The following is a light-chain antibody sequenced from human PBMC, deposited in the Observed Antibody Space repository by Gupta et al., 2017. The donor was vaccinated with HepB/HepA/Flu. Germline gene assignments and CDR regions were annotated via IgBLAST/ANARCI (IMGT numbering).Light chain of an antibody. CDR2: VAS. J-gene: IGKJ5*01. CDR3: QQYNNWPPAIT. CDR1: QSVSSN. Sequence: SPGERATLSCRASQSVSSNLAWYQQKPGQAPRPLIYVASTRSTGIPARFSGSGSGTEFTFTISSLQSEDFAVYYCQQYNNWPPAITFGQGTRLEIK. V-gene: IGKV3-15*01.